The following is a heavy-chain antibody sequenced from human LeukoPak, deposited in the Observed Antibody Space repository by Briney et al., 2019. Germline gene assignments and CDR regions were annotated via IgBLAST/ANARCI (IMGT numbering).Heavy chain of an antibody. CDR1: GGSISTSSYY. Sequence: SETLSLTCTVSGGSISTSSYYWGWLRQPPGKGLEWIGSIYYSGSTNYNPSLKSRVTMSVDTPKNQFSLKLTSVTAADTAVYYCAKSDSESFDPWGQGTLVTVSS. D-gene: IGHD2-21*02. V-gene: IGHV4-39*07. J-gene: IGHJ5*02. CDR2: IYYSGST. CDR3: AKSDSESFDP.